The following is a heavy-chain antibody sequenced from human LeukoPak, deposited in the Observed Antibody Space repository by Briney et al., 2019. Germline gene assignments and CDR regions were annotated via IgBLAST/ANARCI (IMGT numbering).Heavy chain of an antibody. V-gene: IGHV3-74*01. CDR1: GFTFSSYW. Sequence: GGSLRLSCAASGFTFSSYWMHWVRQAPGKGLVWGSRINSDGSSTSYADSVKGRFTISRDNSKNTLYLQINSLRAEDTAVYYCRVVRPPDAFDIWGQGTMVTVSS. J-gene: IGHJ3*02. CDR3: RVVRPPDAFDI. CDR2: INSDGSST. D-gene: IGHD6-6*01.